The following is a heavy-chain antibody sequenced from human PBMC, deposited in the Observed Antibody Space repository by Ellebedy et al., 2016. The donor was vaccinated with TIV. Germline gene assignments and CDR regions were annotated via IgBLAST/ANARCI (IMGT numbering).Heavy chain of an antibody. CDR1: GFSLSTSAMR. V-gene: IGHV2-70*04. CDR3: ARGYSSSWYYLDD. CDR2: IDWDDDK. J-gene: IGHJ4*02. Sequence: SGPTLVKPTQTLTLTCTFSGFSLSTSAMRVSWIRQPPGKALEWLARIDWDDDKFYSASLKTRLTIAKDTSRNQVVLTMTNMDPVDTGTYYCARGYSSSWYYLDDWGQGTLVTVSS. D-gene: IGHD6-13*01.